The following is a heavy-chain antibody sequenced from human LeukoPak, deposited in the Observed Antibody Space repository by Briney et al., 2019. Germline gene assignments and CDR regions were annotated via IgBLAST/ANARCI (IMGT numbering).Heavy chain of an antibody. J-gene: IGHJ5*02. CDR3: ARTPPKGDIDT. Sequence: ASVKVSCKASGYSFSNFHINWVRQASGKGLKWIRWVSPKTGDRGYALKFQGRVTMTSDTSETTVYMEVRSLTSEDTAVYYCARTPPKGDIDTWGQGTMVTVSS. CDR1: GYSFSNFH. V-gene: IGHV1-8*01. CDR2: VSPKTGDR. D-gene: IGHD2-21*02.